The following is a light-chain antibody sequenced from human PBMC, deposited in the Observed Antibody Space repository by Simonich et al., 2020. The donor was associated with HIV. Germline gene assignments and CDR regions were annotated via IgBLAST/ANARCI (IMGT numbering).Light chain of an antibody. J-gene: IGKJ5*01. V-gene: IGKV3-15*01. CDR2: GAS. CDR3: QQRSNWPGT. CDR1: QSVSSN. Sequence: EIVMTQSPATLSVSPGERATLSCRASQSVSSNLAWYQQKPGQAPRLLIYGASTRATGIPARFSGSGSGTDFTLTISSLEHEDFAVYYCQQRSNWPGTFGQGTRLEIK.